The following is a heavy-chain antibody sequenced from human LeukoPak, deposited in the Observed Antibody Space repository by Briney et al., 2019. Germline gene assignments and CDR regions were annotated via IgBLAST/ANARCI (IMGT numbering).Heavy chain of an antibody. J-gene: IGHJ4*02. V-gene: IGHV1-2*02. Sequence: ASVKVSCKASGYTFTGYYMHWVRQVPGQGLEWMGWINPNSGGTNYAQKFQGRVTMTRDTSISTAYMELSRLRSDDTAVYYCARDRGWLQLRYYFDYWGQGTLVTVSS. CDR2: INPNSGGT. CDR1: GYTFTGYY. CDR3: ARDRGWLQLRYYFDY. D-gene: IGHD5-24*01.